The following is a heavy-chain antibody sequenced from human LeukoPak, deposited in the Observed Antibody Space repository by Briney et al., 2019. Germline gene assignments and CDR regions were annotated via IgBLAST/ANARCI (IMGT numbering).Heavy chain of an antibody. CDR1: GFTFSSYA. CDR2: INSDESTT. CDR3: ARDPGTAMGRALDY. J-gene: IGHJ4*02. V-gene: IGHV3-74*01. D-gene: IGHD5-18*01. Sequence: GGSLRLSCAASGFTFSSYAMHWVRQAPGKGLVWVSRINSDESTTTYADSAKGRFTISRDNAKNTPYLQMNSLRAEDTAVYYCARDPGTAMGRALDYWGQGTLVTVSS.